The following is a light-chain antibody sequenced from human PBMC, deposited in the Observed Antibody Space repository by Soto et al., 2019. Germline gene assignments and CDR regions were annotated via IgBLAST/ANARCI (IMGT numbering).Light chain of an antibody. V-gene: IGLV3-21*02. J-gene: IGLJ2*01. CDR2: NDF. Sequence: SYELTQPPSVSVAPGQTARLTCGGNTIAGKSVHWYQQKPGQAPVLVVYNDFDRPSGIPERFSGSKSGDTATLTISGVEAGDEADYSCQVWDSSSDHSVFGGGTKVTVL. CDR1: TIAGKS. CDR3: QVWDSSSDHSV.